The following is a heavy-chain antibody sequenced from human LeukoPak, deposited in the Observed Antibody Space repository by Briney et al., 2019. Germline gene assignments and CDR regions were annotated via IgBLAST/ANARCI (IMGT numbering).Heavy chain of an antibody. Sequence: GGSLRLSCAASGFTFTTYWMHWVRQAPGKGLVWVSHINSDGSITSYADSVKGRFTISRDNSKNTLYLQMSSLRAEDTAVYYCVKGSHGPDYDFWSGYHYWGQGTLVTVSS. CDR3: VKGSHGPDYDFWSGYHY. V-gene: IGHV3-74*01. CDR1: GFTFTTYW. J-gene: IGHJ4*02. CDR2: INSDGSIT. D-gene: IGHD3-3*01.